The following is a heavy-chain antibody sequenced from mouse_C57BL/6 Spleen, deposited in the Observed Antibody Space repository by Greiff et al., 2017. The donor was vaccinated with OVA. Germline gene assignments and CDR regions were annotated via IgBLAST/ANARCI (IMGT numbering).Heavy chain of an antibody. D-gene: IGHD1-1*01. CDR1: GFSFNTYA. CDR3: VRHPLHCGSSWYFDG. V-gene: IGHV10-1*01. Sequence: EVKLVESGGGLVQPKGSLKLSCAASGFSFNTYAMNWVRQAPGKGLEWVARIRSKSNNYATYYDDSVKDRFTISRDDSESMLYLQMNNVKTEVTAMYYCVRHPLHCGSSWYFDGWGTGTTVTVSS. J-gene: IGHJ1*03. CDR2: IRSKSNNYAT.